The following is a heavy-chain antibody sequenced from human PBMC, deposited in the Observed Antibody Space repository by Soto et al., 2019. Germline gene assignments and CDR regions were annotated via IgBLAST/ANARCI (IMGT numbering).Heavy chain of an antibody. Sequence: SQTLSLTCAISGDSVSSNSAAWNWIRQSPSRGLEWLGRTYYRSKWYNDYAVSVKSRITINPDTSKNQFSLQLNSVTPEDTAVYYCARDANPNRNSIAAAEENWFDPWGQGTLVTVSS. CDR3: ARDANPNRNSIAAAEENWFDP. D-gene: IGHD6-13*01. V-gene: IGHV6-1*01. J-gene: IGHJ5*02. CDR2: TYYRSKWYN. CDR1: GDSVSSNSAA.